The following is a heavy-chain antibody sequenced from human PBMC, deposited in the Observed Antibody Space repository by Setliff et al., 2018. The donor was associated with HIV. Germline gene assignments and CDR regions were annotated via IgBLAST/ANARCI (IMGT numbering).Heavy chain of an antibody. D-gene: IGHD1-1*01. CDR3: ARGYDYLYYGMDV. J-gene: IGHJ6*02. Sequence: ASVKVSCKASGDTFNSHAISWVRQTPGQGLEWMGGIIPIFGTANYAQKFQGRVTITADESTSTAYMELSSLRSEDTAVYYCARGYDYLYYGMDVWGQGTTVTVSS. CDR1: GDTFNSHA. CDR2: IIPIFGTA. V-gene: IGHV1-69*13.